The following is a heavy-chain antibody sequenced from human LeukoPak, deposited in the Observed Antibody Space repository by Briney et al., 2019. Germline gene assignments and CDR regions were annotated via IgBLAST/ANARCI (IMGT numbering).Heavy chain of an antibody. CDR1: GFSFSNYA. J-gene: IGHJ4*02. CDR3: AKRNTIFGVYYFDY. V-gene: IGHV3-23*01. Sequence: GGSLRLSCAASGFSFSNYAMSWVRQAPGKGLEWVSAISGGGGTTYYADSVKGRFTISRDNSKNTLYLQMNSLRAEDTAVYYCAKRNTIFGVYYFDYWGQGTLVTVSS. D-gene: IGHD3-3*01. CDR2: ISGGGGTT.